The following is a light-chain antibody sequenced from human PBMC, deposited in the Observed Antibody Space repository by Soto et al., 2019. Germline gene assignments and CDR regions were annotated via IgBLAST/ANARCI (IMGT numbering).Light chain of an antibody. J-gene: IGLJ2*01. CDR3: SSYASSSDVV. Sequence: QSVLTQPASVSGSPGQSITISCTGTSSDVGGYNYVSWYQQHPGKAPKLMIYDVTNRPSGVSNRFSGSKSGYTASLTISGLQAEDEADYYCSSYASSSDVVFGGGTQLTVL. CDR2: DVT. CDR1: SSDVGGYNY. V-gene: IGLV2-14*01.